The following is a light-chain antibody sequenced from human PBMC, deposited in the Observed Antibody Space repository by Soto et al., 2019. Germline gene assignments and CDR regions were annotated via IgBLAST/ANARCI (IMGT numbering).Light chain of an antibody. Sequence: QSALTQSSSASASLGSSVKLTCTLSSGHSSYIIARHQQQPGKAPRYLMKLEGSGSYNKGSGVPDRFSGSSSGADRYLTISNLQFEDEADYYCETWDSNTVVFGGGTKLTVL. V-gene: IGLV4-60*02. CDR1: SGHSSYI. J-gene: IGLJ2*01. CDR2: LEGSGSY. CDR3: ETWDSNTVV.